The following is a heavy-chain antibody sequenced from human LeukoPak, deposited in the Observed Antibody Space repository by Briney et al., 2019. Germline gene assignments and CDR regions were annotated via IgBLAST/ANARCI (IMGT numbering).Heavy chain of an antibody. Sequence: PGESLKISCKSSGYSFTSYWISWVRQMPGKGLEWMGRIDPSDSYTNYSPSFQGQVTISADKSISTAYLQWSSLKASDTAMYYCARPKGGMTTVTTYAFDIWGQGTMVTVSS. J-gene: IGHJ3*02. D-gene: IGHD4-17*01. V-gene: IGHV5-10-1*04. CDR2: IDPSDSYT. CDR1: GYSFTSYW. CDR3: ARPKGGMTTVTTYAFDI.